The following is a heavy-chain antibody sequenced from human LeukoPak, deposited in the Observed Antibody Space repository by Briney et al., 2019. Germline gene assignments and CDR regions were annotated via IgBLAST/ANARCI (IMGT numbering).Heavy chain of an antibody. CDR1: GFTSGDYV. J-gene: IGHJ6*03. V-gene: IGHV3-20*04. D-gene: IGHD3-10*01. CDR3: ARGSQSRFEARVYYYYYMDV. CDR2: IFWNVGST. Sequence: PGGSLRLSCAPSGFTSGDYVMSWVRHVPGGWLEWVSGIFWNVGSTGYAESVKGRPSISRDKYKNSLYLHMDNLRAEDTALYFCARGSQSRFEARVYYYYYMDVWGKGTTVTVSS.